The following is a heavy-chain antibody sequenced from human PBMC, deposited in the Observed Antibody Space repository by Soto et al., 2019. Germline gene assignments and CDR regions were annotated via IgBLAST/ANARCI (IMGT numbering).Heavy chain of an antibody. CDR1: GGSISSYY. J-gene: IGHJ4*02. D-gene: IGHD6-13*01. V-gene: IGHV4-59*01. Sequence: KTSETLSLTCTVSGGSISSYYWSWIRQPPGKGLEWIGYIYYSGSTNYNPSLKSQVTISVDTSKNQFSLKLSSVTAADTAVYYCARGPPAAAFDYWGQGTLVTVSS. CDR3: ARGPPAAAFDY. CDR2: IYYSGST.